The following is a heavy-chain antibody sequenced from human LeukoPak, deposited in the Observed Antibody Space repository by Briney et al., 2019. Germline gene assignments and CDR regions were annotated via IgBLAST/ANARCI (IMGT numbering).Heavy chain of an antibody. CDR2: FEPEEGEHGET. CDR1: GYSLSDLS. D-gene: IGHD1-1*01. CDR3: ATDRLEIYALHI. J-gene: IGHJ3*02. V-gene: IGHV1-24*01. Sequence: VAPVKVSCRVSGYSLSDLSIHWVRHVPGKGLEWVGGFEPEEGEHGETIYAQKFEGRLTLTEDTATDTAYMELVSLTSADTAVYYCATDRLEIYALHIWGQGTVVTVSS.